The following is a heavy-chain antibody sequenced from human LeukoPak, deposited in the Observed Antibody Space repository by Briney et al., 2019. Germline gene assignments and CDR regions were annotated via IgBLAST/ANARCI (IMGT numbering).Heavy chain of an antibody. V-gene: IGHV1-18*01. CDR2: ISAYNGNT. CDR1: GYTFTSYG. CDR3: ARDLGYRSGGSCYSSWDFQH. D-gene: IGHD2-15*01. Sequence: ASVNVSCKASGYTFTSYGISWVRQAPGQGLEWMGWISAYNGNTNYAQKLQGRVTMTTDTSTSTAYMELRSMRSDDTAVYCCARDLGYRSGGSCYSSWDFQHWGQGTLVTVSS. J-gene: IGHJ1*01.